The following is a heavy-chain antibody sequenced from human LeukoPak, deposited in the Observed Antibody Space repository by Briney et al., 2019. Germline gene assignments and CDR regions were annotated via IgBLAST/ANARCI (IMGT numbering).Heavy chain of an antibody. CDR1: GGSISSGDYY. Sequence: PSETLSLTCTVSGGSISSGDYYWSWIRQPPGKGLEWIGYIYYSGSTYYNPSLKSRVTISVDTSKNQFSLKLSSVTAADTAVYYCASQKYPSGPFDYWGQGTLVTVSS. CDR2: IYYSGST. V-gene: IGHV4-30-4*01. CDR3: ASQKYPSGPFDY. J-gene: IGHJ4*02. D-gene: IGHD1-26*01.